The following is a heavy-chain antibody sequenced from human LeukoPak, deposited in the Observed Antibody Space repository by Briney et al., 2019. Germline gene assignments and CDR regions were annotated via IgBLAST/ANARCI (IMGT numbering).Heavy chain of an antibody. CDR2: ISYDGSNK. J-gene: IGHJ4*02. Sequence: GGSLRLSCAASGFTFSSYDMTWVRQAPGKGLEWVAVISYDGSNKYYADSVKGRFTISRDNSKNTLYLQMNSLRAEDTAVYYCAKDLSIAARYQFDYWGQGTLVTVSS. CDR1: GFTFSSYD. V-gene: IGHV3-30*18. CDR3: AKDLSIAARYQFDY. D-gene: IGHD6-6*01.